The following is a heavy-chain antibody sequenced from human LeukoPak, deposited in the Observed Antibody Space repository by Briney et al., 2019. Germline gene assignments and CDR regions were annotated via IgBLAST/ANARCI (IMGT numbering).Heavy chain of an antibody. CDR3: ARQLSGWYDADPY. CDR1: GFTFSRYW. J-gene: IGHJ4*02. Sequence: GGSLRLSCAASGFTFSRYWMSWVRQAPGKGLEWVANIKEDGSRNHYVDSVKGRFTISRDNAKNSLYLQMSTLRAEDTAVYYCARQLSGWYDADPYWGQGTLVTVPS. D-gene: IGHD6-19*01. V-gene: IGHV3-7*05. CDR2: IKEDGSRN.